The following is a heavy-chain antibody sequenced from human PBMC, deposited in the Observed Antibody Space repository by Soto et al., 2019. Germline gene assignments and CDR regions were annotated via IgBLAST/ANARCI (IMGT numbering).Heavy chain of an antibody. V-gene: IGHV1-18*01. CDR2: ISAYKGNT. CDR3: ARDRGGDGMVV. CDR1: GYTFTSYG. D-gene: IGHD3-16*01. Sequence: QVQLVQSGAEVKKPGASVKVSCKASGYTFTSYGIIWVRQAPGQGLEWMGWISAYKGNTNYAQKLQGRGNMSTDTSTRTAYMERRSLRSDNTPGYYCARDRGGDGMVVGGQGTTVTVSS. J-gene: IGHJ6*02.